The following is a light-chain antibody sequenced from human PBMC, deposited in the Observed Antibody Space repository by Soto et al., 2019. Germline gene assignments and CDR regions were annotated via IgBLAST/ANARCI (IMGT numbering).Light chain of an antibody. Sequence: QMTQSPSSRSASVGDTVTISCRASQNINIYINWYQQKSGEAPKLLIYGAVSLQSGVPSRFSGGGSGTDFTLTISSLQPEDFASYYCQQSYRPPRTFGQGTKLDIK. V-gene: IGKV1-39*01. CDR1: QNINIY. J-gene: IGKJ2*01. CDR3: QQSYRPPRT. CDR2: GAV.